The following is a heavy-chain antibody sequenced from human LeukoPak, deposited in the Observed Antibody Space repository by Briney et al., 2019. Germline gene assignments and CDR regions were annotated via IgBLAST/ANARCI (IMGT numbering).Heavy chain of an antibody. J-gene: IGHJ4*02. D-gene: IGHD2-21*02. CDR3: ARDFLYVTGPGY. Sequence: GGSLRLSFEASGFTFSSYSMNWVRQAPGRGLEWVSSISSTSSYMYYADSVKGRFTISRDNAKNSLYLQMNSLRAEDTAVYYCARDFLYVTGPGYWGQGTLVTVSS. CDR1: GFTFSSYS. CDR2: ISSTSSYM. V-gene: IGHV3-21*01.